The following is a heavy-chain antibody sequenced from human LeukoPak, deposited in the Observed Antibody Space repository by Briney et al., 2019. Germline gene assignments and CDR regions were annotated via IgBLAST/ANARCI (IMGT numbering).Heavy chain of an antibody. V-gene: IGHV3-21*01. J-gene: IGHJ4*02. CDR3: ARGGVWVGRNFDY. Sequence: GGSLRLSCAASGFTFSSYTMNWVRQAPGKGLEWVSSISRSSSYIYYADSMKGRFTISRDNANNSLFLQMNSLRAADTAVYYCARGGVWVGRNFDYWGQGTLVTVSS. D-gene: IGHD1-26*01. CDR2: ISRSSSYI. CDR1: GFTFSSYT.